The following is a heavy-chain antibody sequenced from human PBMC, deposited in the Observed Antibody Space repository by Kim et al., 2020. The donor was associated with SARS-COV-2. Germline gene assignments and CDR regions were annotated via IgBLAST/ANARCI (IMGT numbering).Heavy chain of an antibody. V-gene: IGHV4-34*01. CDR3: ARGDGGYSYGTFDY. J-gene: IGHJ4*02. D-gene: IGHD5-18*01. Sequence: NPPPKSGVTISGDTSKHQFSLKLSSVAAADTAVYYCARGDGGYSYGTFDYWGQGTLVTVSS.